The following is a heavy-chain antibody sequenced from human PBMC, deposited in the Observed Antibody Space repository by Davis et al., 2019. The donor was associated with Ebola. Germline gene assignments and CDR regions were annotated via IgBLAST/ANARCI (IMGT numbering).Heavy chain of an antibody. D-gene: IGHD6-13*01. CDR3: ARDSGGEQQLVLRGYMDV. CDR1: GFTFSSYW. V-gene: IGHV4-34*01. J-gene: IGHJ6*03. Sequence: GSLRLSCAASGFTFSSYWMTWVRQTPGKGLEWIGEINHSGSSNYNPSLKSRVTISVDTSKNQFSLKLSSVTAADTAVYYCARDSGGEQQLVLRGYMDVWGKGTTVTVSS. CDR2: INHSGSS.